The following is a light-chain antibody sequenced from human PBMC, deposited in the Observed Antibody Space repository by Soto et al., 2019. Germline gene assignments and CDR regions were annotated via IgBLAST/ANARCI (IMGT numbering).Light chain of an antibody. V-gene: IGKV3-20*01. CDR3: QDYGSSRT. Sequence: EVVLTQSPGTLSLSPGERATLSCRASQSVGGTYLAWYQQKPGQAPRLLIYDASSRATGIPDRFSGSESGTDFTLTISRLEPDDFAVYYCQDYGSSRTFGQGIKVEIK. J-gene: IGKJ1*01. CDR1: QSVGGTY. CDR2: DAS.